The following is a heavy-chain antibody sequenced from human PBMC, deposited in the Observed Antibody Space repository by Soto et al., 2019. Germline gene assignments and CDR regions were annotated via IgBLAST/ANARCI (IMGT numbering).Heavy chain of an antibody. J-gene: IGHJ3*02. CDR1: GFTVSPSY. V-gene: IGHV3-53*01. Sequence: QLVESGGGLIQPGGSLRLSCALSGFTVSPSYMIWVRQAPGKALEWVSVIYAGGSTYYPDSVKGRFTLSRDNSKTTLYLQMDSLRTEDTAVYYCAKGRTYIGAFDIWGQGTMVTVSS. CDR2: IYAGGST. CDR3: AKGRTYIGAFDI.